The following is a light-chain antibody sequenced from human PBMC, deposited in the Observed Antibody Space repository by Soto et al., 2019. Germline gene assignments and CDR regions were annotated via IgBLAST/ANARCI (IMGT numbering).Light chain of an antibody. CDR2: DAS. CDR3: QQRSKWPLT. CDR1: QSVSSY. Sequence: EIVLPQSPATLSLSPGEIATLSCRASQSVSSYLAWYQQKPGQAPRLLIYDASNRATGIPARFSGSGSGTAFTLTISSLEPEDFAVYYCQQRSKWPLTFGGGTKVEIK. V-gene: IGKV3-11*01. J-gene: IGKJ4*01.